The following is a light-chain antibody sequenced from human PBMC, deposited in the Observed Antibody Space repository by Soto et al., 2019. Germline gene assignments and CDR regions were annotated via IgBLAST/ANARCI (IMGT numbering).Light chain of an antibody. CDR3: ISYTVSRSYV. CDR1: SSDIGAYDH. J-gene: IGLJ1*01. CDR2: SVS. Sequence: QSGLIHPASVSCSPGHAITSSLNGTSSDIGAYDHVALYQQFTGKTPKLMIYSVSNRPSGVSNRFSGSTSGNTASLTISGLQAEDEADYYCISYTVSRSYVFGTGAKVTVL. V-gene: IGLV2-14*03.